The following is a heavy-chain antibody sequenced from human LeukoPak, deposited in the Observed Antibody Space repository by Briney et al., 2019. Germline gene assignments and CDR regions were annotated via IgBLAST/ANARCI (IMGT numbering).Heavy chain of an antibody. Sequence: GVSVKVSCKASGGTFSSYAISWVRQAPGQGLEWMGGIIPIFGTANYAQKFQGRVTITTDESTSTAYMELSSLRSEDTAVYYCARVGSGSGTYYYYMDVWGKGTTVTVSS. J-gene: IGHJ6*03. CDR3: ARVGSGSGTYYYYMDV. V-gene: IGHV1-69*05. CDR1: GGTFSSYA. D-gene: IGHD1-1*01. CDR2: IIPIFGTA.